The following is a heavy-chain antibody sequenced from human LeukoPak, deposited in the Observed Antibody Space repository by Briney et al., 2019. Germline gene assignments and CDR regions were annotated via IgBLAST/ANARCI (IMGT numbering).Heavy chain of an antibody. CDR1: GGSIRSSSYY. V-gene: IGHV4-39*07. CDR2: IYHSGST. Sequence: SETLSLTCTVSGGSIRSSSYYWGWIRQPPGKGLEWIGSIYHSGSTYYNPSLKSRVTIAVETSKNQFSLKLSSVTAADTAVYYCARTIAAANRWFDPWGQGTLVTVSS. CDR3: ARTIAAANRWFDP. J-gene: IGHJ5*02. D-gene: IGHD6-13*01.